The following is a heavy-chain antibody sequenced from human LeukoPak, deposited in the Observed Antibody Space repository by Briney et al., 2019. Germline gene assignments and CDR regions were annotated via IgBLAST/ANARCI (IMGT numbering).Heavy chain of an antibody. J-gene: IGHJ6*02. V-gene: IGHV1-46*01. CDR2: INPSGGST. CDR1: GYTFTSYY. CDR3: ARAGGVTIFAVVTAPYYQYYGLDV. Sequence: GASVKVSCKASGYTFTSYYIHWVRQAPGQGLEWMGIINPSGGSTRYAQTFQGRVTLTRGTSTKTVYMELSSLRSEDTAVYSCARAGGVTIFAVVTAPYYQYYGLDVWGQGTTVTVSS. D-gene: IGHD3-3*01.